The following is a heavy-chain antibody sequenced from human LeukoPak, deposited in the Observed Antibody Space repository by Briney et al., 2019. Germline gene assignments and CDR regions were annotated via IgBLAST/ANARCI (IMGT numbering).Heavy chain of an antibody. CDR2: ISGSGGST. CDR3: AKAQYKIVVVVAAQNCFDY. CDR1: GFTFSSYA. Sequence: GGSLRLSCAASGFTFSSYAMSWVRQAPGKGLEWVSAISGSGGSTYYADSVKGRFTISRDNSRNTLYLQMNSLRAEDTAVYYCAKAQYKIVVVVAAQNCFDYWGQGTLVTVSS. V-gene: IGHV3-23*01. D-gene: IGHD2-15*01. J-gene: IGHJ4*02.